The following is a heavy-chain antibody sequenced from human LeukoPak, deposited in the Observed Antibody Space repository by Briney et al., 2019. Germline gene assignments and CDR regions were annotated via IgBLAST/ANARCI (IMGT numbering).Heavy chain of an antibody. CDR2: IYSGGST. J-gene: IGHJ4*02. V-gene: IGHV3-53*01. CDR1: GFTVSSNY. CDR3: ARDRTTSGYLDY. D-gene: IGHD3-22*01. Sequence: GGSLRLSCAASGFTVSSNYMSWVRQAPGKGLEWVSVIYSGGSTYYAASVKGRFTISRENSKNTLYLQMNSLRAEDTAVYYCARDRTTSGYLDYWGQGTLVTVSS.